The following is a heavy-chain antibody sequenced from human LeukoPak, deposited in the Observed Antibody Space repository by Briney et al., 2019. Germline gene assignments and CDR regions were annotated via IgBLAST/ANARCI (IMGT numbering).Heavy chain of an antibody. Sequence: GESLKFSCKGSGYSFTSYWIGWVRQMPGKGLEWMGIIYPSDSDTKYSPSFQGQLTISADKSISTAYLQWSSLKASDTAIYYCARHDTGYGNHYGLDVWGQATRLSVSS. CDR2: IYPSDSDT. J-gene: IGHJ6*02. D-gene: IGHD5-12*01. CDR3: ARHDTGYGNHYGLDV. CDR1: GYSFTSYW. V-gene: IGHV5-51*01.